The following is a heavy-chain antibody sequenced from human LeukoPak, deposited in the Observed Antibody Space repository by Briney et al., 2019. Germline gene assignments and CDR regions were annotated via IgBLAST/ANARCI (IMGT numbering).Heavy chain of an antibody. Sequence: PGGSLRLSCAASGFTFSSYGMHWVRQAPGKGLEWVAVISYDGSNKYYEDSVKGRFTISRDNSKNTLYLQMNSLRAEDTAVYYCAKDPHYYYGMDVWGQGTTVTVSS. J-gene: IGHJ6*02. CDR3: AKDPHYYYGMDV. CDR1: GFTFSSYG. CDR2: ISYDGSNK. V-gene: IGHV3-30*18.